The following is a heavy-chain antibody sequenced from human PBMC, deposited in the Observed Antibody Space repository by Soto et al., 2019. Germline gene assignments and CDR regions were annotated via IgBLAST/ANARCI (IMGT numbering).Heavy chain of an antibody. V-gene: IGHV4-31*03. D-gene: IGHD3-22*01. CDR2: IYYSGST. Sequence: SETLSLTCTVSGGSISSGGYYWSWIRQHPGKGLEWIGYIYYSGSTYYNPSLKSRVTISVDTSKNQFSLKLSSVTAADTAVYYCARDRPDSSGYYLIDYWGQGTLVTVSS. CDR1: GGSISSGGYY. J-gene: IGHJ4*02. CDR3: ARDRPDSSGYYLIDY.